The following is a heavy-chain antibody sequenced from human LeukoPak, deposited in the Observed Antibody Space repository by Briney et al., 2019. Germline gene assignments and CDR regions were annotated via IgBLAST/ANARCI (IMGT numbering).Heavy chain of an antibody. CDR2: IYYSGST. CDR1: GGSISDYY. CDR3: ARRLGIAVFDY. Sequence: PSETLSLTCTVSGGSISDYYWGWIRQPPGKGLELIGSIYYSGSTYYNPSLRSRVTMSVDTSKNQFSLKMSSVTAADTAVYHCARRLGIAVFDYWGQGTLVTVPS. V-gene: IGHV4-39*01. D-gene: IGHD6-19*01. J-gene: IGHJ4*02.